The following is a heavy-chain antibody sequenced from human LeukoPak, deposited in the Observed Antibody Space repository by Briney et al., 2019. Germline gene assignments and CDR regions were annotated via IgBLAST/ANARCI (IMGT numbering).Heavy chain of an antibody. J-gene: IGHJ4*02. D-gene: IGHD4-23*01. CDR3: ARDAGGPAF. CDR1: GVTVSNNY. Sequence: GGSLRLSCAASGVTVSNNYMSWVRQAPGKGLEWVSVIYRDGGTFYSDSVKGRFTISRDSSKNILYLQMNSLRADDTAVYYCARDAGGPAFWGQGTLVTVSS. CDR2: IYRDGGT. V-gene: IGHV3-53*01.